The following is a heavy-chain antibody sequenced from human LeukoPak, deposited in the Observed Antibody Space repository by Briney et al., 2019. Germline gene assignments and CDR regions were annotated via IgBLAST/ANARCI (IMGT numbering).Heavy chain of an antibody. J-gene: IGHJ4*02. D-gene: IGHD3-22*01. Sequence: GGSLRLSCAASGFTLNSYSMNWVRQAPGKGLEWVSYISSNSSTIYFADSVKGRFNISRDNGKNSLYLQMDNLRVEDTAVYYCTRAPKLGGYFSVDYWGQGTLVTVSP. CDR1: GFTLNSYS. CDR2: ISSNSSTI. CDR3: TRAPKLGGYFSVDY. V-gene: IGHV3-48*04.